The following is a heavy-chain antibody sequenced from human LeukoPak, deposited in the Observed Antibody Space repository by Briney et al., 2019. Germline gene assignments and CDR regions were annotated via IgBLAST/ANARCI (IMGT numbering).Heavy chain of an antibody. V-gene: IGHV3-20*04. CDR3: AKDGVVGIVGATPYYYYMDV. Sequence: GGSLRLSCAASGFDFNGYAMNWVRQAPGKGLEWVSGINWSGVTLGYGASVKGRFTIPRDNAKNSLYLQMNSLRVEDTALYYCAKDGVVGIVGATPYYYYMDVWGKGTTVTVSS. CDR2: INWSGVTL. D-gene: IGHD1-26*01. CDR1: GFDFNGYA. J-gene: IGHJ6*03.